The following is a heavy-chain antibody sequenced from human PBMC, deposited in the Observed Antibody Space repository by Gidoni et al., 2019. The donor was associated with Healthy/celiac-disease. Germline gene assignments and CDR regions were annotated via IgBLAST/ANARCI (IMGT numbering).Heavy chain of an antibody. V-gene: IGHV3-30*18. J-gene: IGHJ4*02. CDR1: GFTFSSFG. Sequence: QVQLVESGGVVVQPGRSLRLSCAPSGFTFSSFGMHWVRQAPGKGLEWVAVISYDGSNKYYADSVKGRFTISRDNSKNTLYLQMNSLRAEDTAVYYCAKPDNWNDVAVGYFDYWGQGTLVTVSS. CDR2: ISYDGSNK. CDR3: AKPDNWNDVAVGYFDY. D-gene: IGHD1-20*01.